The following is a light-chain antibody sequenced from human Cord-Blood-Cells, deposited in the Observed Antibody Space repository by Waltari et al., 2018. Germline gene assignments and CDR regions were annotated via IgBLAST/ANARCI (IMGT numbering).Light chain of an antibody. V-gene: IGLV2-23*01. J-gene: IGLJ3*02. CDR2: EGS. Sequence: QSALTQPAPVSGSPGQSITISCTGTSSDAGSYYLVYWYQQHPGKAPTLMIYEGSQRPSRVSNRFAGSKSGNTASLTISGLQAEDEADYYCCSYAGSSTWVFGGGTKLTVL. CDR3: CSYAGSSTWV. CDR1: SSDAGSYYL.